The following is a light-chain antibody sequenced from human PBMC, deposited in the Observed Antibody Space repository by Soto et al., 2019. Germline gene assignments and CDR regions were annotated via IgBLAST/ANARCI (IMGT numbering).Light chain of an antibody. CDR2: KAS. CDR1: QSISSW. J-gene: IGKJ1*01. Sequence: ESQMTPSNYTLSASVVYRVQITCRASQSISSWLAWYQQKPGKAPKLLIYKASSLESGVPSRFSGSGSGTEFTLTISSLQPDDFATYYCQQYNSYSWTCGQGTKGDIK. V-gene: IGKV1-5*03. CDR3: QQYNSYSWT.